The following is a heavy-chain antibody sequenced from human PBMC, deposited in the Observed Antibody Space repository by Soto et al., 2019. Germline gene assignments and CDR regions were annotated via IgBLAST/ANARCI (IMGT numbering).Heavy chain of an antibody. V-gene: IGHV3-23*01. J-gene: IGHJ4*02. D-gene: IGHD4-17*01. CDR1: GFTIRSYA. CDR3: ARRSSTPRFFDY. CDR2: ISGRDDST. Sequence: EVHLLDSGGGLVQPAGSLILSCEASGFTIRSYAMSCVRQAPAKGLEWVSGISGRDDSTYHADSVKGRFTIYRDNSKKQLCLEMNSLRAEDTALYSCARRSSTPRFFDYWGQGALVTYSS.